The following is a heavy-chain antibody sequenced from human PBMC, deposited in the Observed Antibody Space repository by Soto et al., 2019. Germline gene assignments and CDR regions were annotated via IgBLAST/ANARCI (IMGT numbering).Heavy chain of an antibody. CDR3: ARGLKGYYGSGRESYYYGMDV. J-gene: IGHJ6*02. V-gene: IGHV1-69*12. Sequence: QVQLVQSGAEVKKPGSSVKVSCKASGGTFSSYAISWVRQAPGQGLEWMGGIIPIFGTANYAQKFQGRVTITADESTSTAYMELSSLRSEDTAVYYCARGLKGYYGSGRESYYYGMDVWGQGTTVTVSS. CDR2: IIPIFGTA. D-gene: IGHD3-10*01. CDR1: GGTFSSYA.